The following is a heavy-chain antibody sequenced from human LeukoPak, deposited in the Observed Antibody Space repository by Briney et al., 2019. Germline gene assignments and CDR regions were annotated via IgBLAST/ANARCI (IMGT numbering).Heavy chain of an antibody. CDR3: ARASVLGPRGIYYFDY. CDR2: IIPIFGTA. D-gene: IGHD2-15*01. J-gene: IGHJ4*02. CDR1: GGTFSSYA. Sequence: SVKVSCKASGGTFSSYAISWVRQAPGQGLEWMGGIIPIFGTANYAQKFQGRVTITADESTSTAYMELSSLRSEDTAVYYCARASVLGPRGIYYFDYWGQGTLVTVSS. V-gene: IGHV1-69*13.